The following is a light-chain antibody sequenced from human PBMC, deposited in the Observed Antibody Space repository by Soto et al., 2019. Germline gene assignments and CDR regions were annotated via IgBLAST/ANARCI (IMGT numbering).Light chain of an antibody. CDR2: GAS. V-gene: IGKV3-15*01. CDR3: QQYHDWPGT. J-gene: IGKJ1*01. CDR1: QSVSSK. Sequence: EIVLTQSPGTLSVSPGERATLSCRASQSVSSKLAWYQQKPGQAPRLLFYGASTGATGIPARFSGSGSETEFTHSISSRQSEDFAVYYCQQYHDWPGTFGQGTKVEIK.